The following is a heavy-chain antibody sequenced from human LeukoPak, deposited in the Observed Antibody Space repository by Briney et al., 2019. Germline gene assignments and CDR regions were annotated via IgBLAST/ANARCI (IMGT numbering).Heavy chain of an antibody. Sequence: ASVKVSCKASGYTFTGYYMHWVRQAPGQGLEWMGWINPNSGGTNYAQKFQGRVTMTRDTSISTAYMELSRLRSDDTAVYYCARDPQPARPEFWFDYWGQGTLVTVSS. V-gene: IGHV1-2*02. CDR1: GYTFTGYY. J-gene: IGHJ4*02. D-gene: IGHD2-2*01. CDR2: INPNSGGT. CDR3: ARDPQPARPEFWFDY.